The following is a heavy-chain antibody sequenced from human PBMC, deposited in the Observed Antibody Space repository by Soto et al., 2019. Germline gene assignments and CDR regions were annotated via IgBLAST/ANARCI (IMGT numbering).Heavy chain of an antibody. D-gene: IGHD2-15*01. Sequence: QVQLVEAGGGVVQPGRSLRLSCAASGFTFSSYAMHWVSQATGKGLEWVAVISYDGSNKYYADSVKGRFTISRDNSKNTLYLQMNSLRAEDTAVYYCARDNSVASGWFDPWGQGTLVTVSS. V-gene: IGHV3-30-3*01. CDR2: ISYDGSNK. CDR3: ARDNSVASGWFDP. CDR1: GFTFSSYA. J-gene: IGHJ5*02.